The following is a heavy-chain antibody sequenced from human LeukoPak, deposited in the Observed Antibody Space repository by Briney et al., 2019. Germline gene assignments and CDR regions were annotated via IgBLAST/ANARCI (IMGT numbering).Heavy chain of an antibody. CDR1: GGSISSSSDY. D-gene: IGHD6-6*01. CDR3: ARLSSSSWSYWFDP. Sequence: SETLSLTCTVSGGSISSSSDYWGWIRQPPGKGLEWIGSIYYSGSTYYNPSLKSRVTISVDTSKNQFSLKLSSVTAADTAVYYCARLSSSSWSYWFDPWGQGTLVTVSS. CDR2: IYYSGST. V-gene: IGHV4-39*01. J-gene: IGHJ5*02.